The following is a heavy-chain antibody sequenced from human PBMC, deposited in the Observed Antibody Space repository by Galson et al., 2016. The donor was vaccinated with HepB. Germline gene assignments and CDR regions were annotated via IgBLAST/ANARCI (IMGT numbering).Heavy chain of an antibody. Sequence: SETLSLTCIVSGGSISSDYYWGWIRQPPGRGLEWIGSIYSSEGTYYNPSLKSRVTISVDTSKNQFSLRLNSVTAADTGVYYCATGISVAGKYYYYYMDVWGKGTPVTVSS. CDR2: IYSSEGT. J-gene: IGHJ6*03. CDR1: GGSISSDYY. CDR3: ATGISVAGKYYYYYMDV. V-gene: IGHV4-39*01. D-gene: IGHD6-19*01.